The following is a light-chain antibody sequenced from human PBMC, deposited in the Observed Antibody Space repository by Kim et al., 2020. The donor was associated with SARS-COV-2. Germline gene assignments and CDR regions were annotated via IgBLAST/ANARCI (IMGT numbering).Light chain of an antibody. CDR3: MQDTHWPPT. Sequence: PASISYRSSQTLVYSDGSTFLTWFHQRPCQSPRLLVYNVSSRDSGVPDTFSGSGSGTDFTLKISRVVAEDVGIYYCMQDTHWPPTFGQGTKVDIK. CDR2: NVS. V-gene: IGKV2-30*01. J-gene: IGKJ1*01. CDR1: QTLVYSDGSTF.